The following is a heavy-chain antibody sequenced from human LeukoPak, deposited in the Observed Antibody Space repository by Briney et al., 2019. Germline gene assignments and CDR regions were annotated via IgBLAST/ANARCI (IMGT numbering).Heavy chain of an antibody. Sequence: PGRSLRLSCAASGFTFSSYAMHWVRQAPGKGLEWVAVISYDGSNKYYADSVKGRFTISRDNSKITLYLQMNSLRAEDTAVYYCASSGSYWGTFDYWGQGTLVTVSS. V-gene: IGHV3-30-3*01. CDR3: ASSGSYWGTFDY. J-gene: IGHJ4*02. CDR2: ISYDGSNK. D-gene: IGHD1-26*01. CDR1: GFTFSSYA.